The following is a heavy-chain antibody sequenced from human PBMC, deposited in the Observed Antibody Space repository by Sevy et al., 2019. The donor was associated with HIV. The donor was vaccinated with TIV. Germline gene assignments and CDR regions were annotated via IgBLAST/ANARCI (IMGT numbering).Heavy chain of an antibody. CDR3: ARRVGIAAAGDYYYYYMDV. V-gene: IGHV5-10-1*01. D-gene: IGHD6-13*01. Sequence: GESLKISCKGSGYSFTSYWINWVRQMPGKGLEWMGRIDPSDSYTNYSPSFQGHVTISADKSISTAYLQWSSLKAPDTAMYYCARRVGIAAAGDYYYYYMDVWGKGTTVTVSS. J-gene: IGHJ6*03. CDR1: GYSFTSYW. CDR2: IDPSDSYT.